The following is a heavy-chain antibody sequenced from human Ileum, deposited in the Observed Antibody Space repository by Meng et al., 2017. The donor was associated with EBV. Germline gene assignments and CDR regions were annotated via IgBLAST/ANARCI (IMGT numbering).Heavy chain of an antibody. CDR1: GGSFSGVY. CDR2: INESGDT. J-gene: IGHJ4*02. D-gene: IGHD2-8*01. V-gene: IGHV4-34*01. CDR3: RNAWCRHDSCADS. Sequence: QVHVTQWGAGLLKPSETLSLTCDVSGGSFSGVYWSWIRQPPGKGLEWIGEINESGDTTYNPAFKSRVTISADTTKRQFALRVNSVTAADTAVYYCRNAWCRHDSCADSWGQGTLVTVSS.